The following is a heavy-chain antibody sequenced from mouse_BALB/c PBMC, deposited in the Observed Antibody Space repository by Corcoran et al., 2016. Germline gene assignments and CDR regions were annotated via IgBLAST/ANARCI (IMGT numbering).Heavy chain of an antibody. V-gene: IGHV8-12*01. CDR2: IYCDDDK. CDR3: VRRPDGYPGYFYV. CDR1: GFSLSTYDMG. J-gene: IGHJ1*01. Sequence: QVTLKESGPGKWQPSKTISLNCSFSGFSLSTYDMGVSRIRQPSGKGLEWLAHIYCDDDKRYNQSLKSRRTNSKDTSRNQVFLKITSVDTADTATHYCVRRPDGYPGYFYVWGAGTTVTVSS. D-gene: IGHD2-3*01.